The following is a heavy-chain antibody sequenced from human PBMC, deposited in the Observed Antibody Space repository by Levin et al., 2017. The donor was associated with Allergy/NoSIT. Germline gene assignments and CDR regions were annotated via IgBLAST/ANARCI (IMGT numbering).Heavy chain of an antibody. Sequence: SETLSLTCTVSGGSISSYYWSWIRQPPGKGLEWIGSIYYSGSTNYNPSLKSRVTISVDTSKNQFSLKLSSVTAADTAVYYCARQEGNYYGSGSYYLSWFDPWGQGTLVTVSS. CDR3: ARQEGNYYGSGSYYLSWFDP. J-gene: IGHJ5*02. V-gene: IGHV4-59*08. CDR1: GGSISSYY. CDR2: IYYSGST. D-gene: IGHD3-10*01.